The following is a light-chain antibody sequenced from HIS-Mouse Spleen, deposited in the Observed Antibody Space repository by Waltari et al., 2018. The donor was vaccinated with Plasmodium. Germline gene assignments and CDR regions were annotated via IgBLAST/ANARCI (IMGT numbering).Light chain of an antibody. V-gene: IGKV1-33*01. Sequence: DIQMTQSPSSLSASVGARVTITRQASQDISNYLNWYQQKPGKAPKLLIYDASNLETGVPSRFSGSGSGTDFTFTISSLQPEDIATYYCQQYDNLPPLFTFGPGTKVDIK. J-gene: IGKJ3*01. CDR1: QDISNY. CDR3: QQYDNLPPLFT. CDR2: DAS.